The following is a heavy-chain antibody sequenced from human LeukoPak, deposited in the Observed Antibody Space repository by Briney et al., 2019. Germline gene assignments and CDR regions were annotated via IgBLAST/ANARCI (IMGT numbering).Heavy chain of an antibody. CDR1: GYTFTSYY. D-gene: IGHD6-13*01. V-gene: IGHV1-46*01. CDR3: ARARQLVRGVRSLRFDP. J-gene: IGHJ5*02. Sequence: ASVKVSCKASGYTFTSYYMHWVRQAPGQGLEWMGIINPSGGSTSYAQKFQGRVTMTRDMSTSTVYMELSSLRSEDTAVYYCARARQLVRGVRSLRFDPWGQGTLVTVSS. CDR2: INPSGGST.